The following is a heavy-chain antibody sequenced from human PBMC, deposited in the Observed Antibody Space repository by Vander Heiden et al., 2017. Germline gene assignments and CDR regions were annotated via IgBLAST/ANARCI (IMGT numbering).Heavy chain of an antibody. D-gene: IGHD6-6*01. CDR2: ISSSSSYI. V-gene: IGHV3-21*01. Sequence: EVQLVESGGGLVKPGGSLRLYCAASGFTFSGYSMNWVRQAPGKGLEWVSSISSSSSYIYYADSVKCRFTISRDNSKNSLYLQMNSLRAEDTAVYYCARDLRSSSAPYYFDYWGQGTLVTVSS. CDR3: ARDLRSSSAPYYFDY. J-gene: IGHJ4*02. CDR1: GFTFSGYS.